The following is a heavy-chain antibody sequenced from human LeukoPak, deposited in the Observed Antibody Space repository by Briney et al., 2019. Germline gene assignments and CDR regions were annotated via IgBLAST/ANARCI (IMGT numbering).Heavy chain of an antibody. Sequence: SETLSLTCTVSGGSISSDYWSWIRQPPGKGLEWIGYIYYSGDTNYNPSLKSRVTISVDTSKNQFSLKLSSVTAADTAVNYCARSGYSYGLVDYWGQGTLVTVSS. CDR1: GGSISSDY. CDR3: ARSGYSYGLVDY. CDR2: IYYSGDT. J-gene: IGHJ4*02. D-gene: IGHD5-18*01. V-gene: IGHV4-59*01.